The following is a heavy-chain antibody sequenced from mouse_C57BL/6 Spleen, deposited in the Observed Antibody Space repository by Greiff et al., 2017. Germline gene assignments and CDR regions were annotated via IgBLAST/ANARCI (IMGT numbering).Heavy chain of an antibody. CDR2: IWRAGST. CDR1: GFSLTSYG. V-gene: IGHV2-6-1*01. Sequence: VKLVESGPGLVAPSQSLSITCTVSGFSLTSYGVHWVRQPPGKGLEWLVLIWRAGSTTHNSALKSRLGISKDNTNSQVFIKMNSLQTEDTAMYYCARQAYYSNHGAMDYWGQGTSVTVSS. J-gene: IGHJ4*01. CDR3: ARQAYYSNHGAMDY. D-gene: IGHD2-5*01.